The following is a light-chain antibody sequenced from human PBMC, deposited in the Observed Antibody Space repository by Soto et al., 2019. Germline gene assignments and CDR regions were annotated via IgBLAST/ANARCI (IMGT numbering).Light chain of an antibody. CDR1: QSVSSD. CDR3: QQYNTRHPKMA. V-gene: IGKV3-15*01. J-gene: IGKJ1*01. CDR2: GAS. Sequence: VVTQSPATLSVFPGETATLSCRASQSVSSDLAWYQQRPGQAPRLLISGASTRATGIPARFRGSGSGTEFRLTISSLQSEDFATYYCQQYNTRHPKMAFGRGTKVEIK.